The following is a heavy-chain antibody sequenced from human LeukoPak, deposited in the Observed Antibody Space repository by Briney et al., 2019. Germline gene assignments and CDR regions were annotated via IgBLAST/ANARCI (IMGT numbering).Heavy chain of an antibody. CDR1: GGSISSTSYF. J-gene: IGHJ2*01. CDR2: IYNSGSN. CDR3: ARPAVTGTSPDWYFDL. D-gene: IGHD1/OR15-1a*01. V-gene: IGHV4-39*01. Sequence: SETLSLTCTVSGGSISSTSYFWAWIRQPPGKGLEWIGSIYNSGSNFYNPSLKSRVTISVDTSKNQFSLKLTSVTAADTAVYYCARPAVTGTSPDWYFDLWGRGTLVTVSS.